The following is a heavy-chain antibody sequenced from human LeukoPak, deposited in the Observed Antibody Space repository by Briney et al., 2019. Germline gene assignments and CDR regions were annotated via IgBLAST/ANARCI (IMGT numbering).Heavy chain of an antibody. CDR1: GGSISSCY. CDR3: ARGGPWFGELRGYFDY. CDR2: IYYSGST. Sequence: SETLSLTCTVSGGSISSCYWSWTRQPPGKGLEWIGYIYYSGSTNYNPSLKSRVTISVDTSKNQFSLKLSSVTAADTAVYYCARGGPWFGELRGYFDYWGQGTLVTVSS. V-gene: IGHV4-59*01. D-gene: IGHD3-10*01. J-gene: IGHJ4*02.